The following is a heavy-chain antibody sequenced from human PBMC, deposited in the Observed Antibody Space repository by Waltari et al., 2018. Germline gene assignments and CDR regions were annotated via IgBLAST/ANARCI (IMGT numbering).Heavy chain of an antibody. Sequence: QVQLQESGPGLVKPSETLSLTCTVSDGSISSYYWSWIRHPPGTGLEWIGYMYYSGGTNYNPSLKSRVTLSIDTSKNQFSLKLSSVTAADTAIYYCARVSTDYGSGSYSYGTFDYWGQGALVTVSS. CDR1: DGSISSYY. D-gene: IGHD3-10*01. CDR2: MYYSGGT. CDR3: ARVSTDYGSGSYSYGTFDY. V-gene: IGHV4-59*01. J-gene: IGHJ4*02.